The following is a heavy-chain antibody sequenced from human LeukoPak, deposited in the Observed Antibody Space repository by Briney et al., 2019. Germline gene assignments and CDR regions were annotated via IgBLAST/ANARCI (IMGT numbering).Heavy chain of an antibody. Sequence: GGSLRLSCAASGFTFSDHYMDWVRQAPGKGLEWVGRTRNKANSYTTEYAASVKGRFTISRDDSKNSLYLQMNSLKTEDTAVYYCAREFHVRYCRGGSCYSGRYFDYWARGTLVTVS. D-gene: IGHD2-15*01. V-gene: IGHV3-72*01. J-gene: IGHJ4*02. CDR1: GFTFSDHY. CDR3: AREFHVRYCRGGSCYSGRYFDY. CDR2: TRNKANSYTT.